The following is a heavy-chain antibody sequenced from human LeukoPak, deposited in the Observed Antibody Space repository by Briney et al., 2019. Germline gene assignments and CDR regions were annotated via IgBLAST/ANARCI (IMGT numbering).Heavy chain of an antibody. J-gene: IGHJ3*02. V-gene: IGHV4-59*01. CDR1: GGSISSYY. CDR3: ASWIVVVPAARGAFDI. Sequence: KPSETLSLTCTVSGGSISSYYWSWIRQPPGKGLEWIGYIYYSGSTNCNPSLKSRVTISVDTSKNQFSLKLSSVTAADTAVYYCASWIVVVPAARGAFDIWGQGTMVTVSS. D-gene: IGHD2-2*01. CDR2: IYYSGST.